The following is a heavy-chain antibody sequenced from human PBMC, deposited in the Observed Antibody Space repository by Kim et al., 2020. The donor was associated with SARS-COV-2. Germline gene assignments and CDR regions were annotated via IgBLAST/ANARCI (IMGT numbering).Heavy chain of an antibody. V-gene: IGHV4-59*01. CDR2: IYYSGST. D-gene: IGHD5-12*01. Sequence: SETLSLTCTVSGGSISSYYWSWIRQPPGKGLEWIGYIYYSGSTNYNPSLKSRVTISVDTSKNQFSLKLSSVTAADTAVYYCARVWGRDGYNGRPFYYYGMDVWGQGTTVTVSS. CDR1: GGSISSYY. CDR3: ARVWGRDGYNGRPFYYYGMDV. J-gene: IGHJ6*02.